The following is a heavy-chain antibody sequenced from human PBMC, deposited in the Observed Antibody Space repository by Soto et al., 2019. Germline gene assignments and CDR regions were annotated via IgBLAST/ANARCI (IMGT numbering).Heavy chain of an antibody. CDR2: MNPNSGNT. V-gene: IGHV1-8*01. CDR3: ARGRSKDFWSGYNWFGP. D-gene: IGHD3-3*01. CDR1: GYTLTSYD. J-gene: IGHJ5*02. Sequence: VSLNGSCKASGYTLTSYDINWVLQATGQGLEWMGWMNPNSGNTGYAQKFQGRVTMTRNTSISTAYMELSSLRSEDTAVYYCARGRSKDFWSGYNWFGPWGQGTLVTVSS.